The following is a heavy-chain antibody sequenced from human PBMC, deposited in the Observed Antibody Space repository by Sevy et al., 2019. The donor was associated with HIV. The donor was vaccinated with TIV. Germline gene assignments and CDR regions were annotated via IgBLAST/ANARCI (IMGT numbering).Heavy chain of an antibody. V-gene: IGHV3-11*01. CDR2: ISSSGSTI. D-gene: IGHD3-3*01. J-gene: IGHJ6*02. Sequence: GGSLRLSCAASGFTFSDYYMSWIRQAPGKGLEWVSYISSSGSTIYYADSVKGRFTISRDNAKNSLYLQMNSLRAEDTAVYYCARDGPNDFWSDYYYYYGMDVWGQGTTVTVSS. CDR1: GFTFSDYY. CDR3: ARDGPNDFWSDYYYYYGMDV.